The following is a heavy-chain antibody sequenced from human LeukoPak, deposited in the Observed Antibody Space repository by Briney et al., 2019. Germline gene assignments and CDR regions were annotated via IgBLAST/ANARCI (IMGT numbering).Heavy chain of an antibody. CDR2: IYSGGST. Sequence: GGSLRLSCAASGFTVSSNYMSWVRQAPGKGLEWVSVIYSGGSTYYADSVKGRFTISRDNSKNTLYLQMNSLRAEDTAVYYCARESGRYYEPDYWGQGTLDTVSS. J-gene: IGHJ4*02. V-gene: IGHV3-66*02. CDR1: GFTVSSNY. CDR3: ARESGRYYEPDY. D-gene: IGHD1-26*01.